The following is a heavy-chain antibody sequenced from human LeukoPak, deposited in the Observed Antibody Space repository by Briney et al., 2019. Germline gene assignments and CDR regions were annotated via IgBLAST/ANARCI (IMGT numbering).Heavy chain of an antibody. J-gene: IGHJ4*02. D-gene: IGHD3-10*01. CDR1: GFTVSSNY. V-gene: IGHV3-7*01. Sequence: GGSLRLSCAASGFTVSSNYMSWVRQAPGKGLEWVANIKQDGSEKYYVDSVKGRFTISRDNAKNSLYLQMNSLRAEDTAVYSCARIHASGSYFFDYWGQGTLVTVSS. CDR2: IKQDGSEK. CDR3: ARIHASGSYFFDY.